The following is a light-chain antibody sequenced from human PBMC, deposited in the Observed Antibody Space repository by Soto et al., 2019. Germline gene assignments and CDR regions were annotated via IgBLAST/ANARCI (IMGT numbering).Light chain of an antibody. CDR3: QQYNNLVT. CDR2: GAS. Sequence: EIVMTQSPATLSVSPGERATLSCRANQSVSSNLAWYQQKPGQAPRLLIYGASTRATGIPARFSGSGSGTEFTLTISSLQSEDFAVYYCQQYNNLVTFGQGTKVEIK. V-gene: IGKV3-15*01. CDR1: QSVSSN. J-gene: IGKJ1*01.